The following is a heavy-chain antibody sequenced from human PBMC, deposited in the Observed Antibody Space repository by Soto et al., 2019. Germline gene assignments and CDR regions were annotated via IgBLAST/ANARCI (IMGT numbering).Heavy chain of an antibody. CDR2: ISGSGGST. V-gene: IGHV3-23*01. J-gene: IGHJ3*02. CDR3: ARDYDYIWGSYRYLFPSDAFDI. D-gene: IGHD3-16*02. Sequence: GGSLRLSCAASGFTFSSYAMSWVRQAPGKGLEWVSAISGSGGSTYYADSVKGRFTISRDNSKNTLYLQMNILRAEDTAVYYCARDYDYIWGSYRYLFPSDAFDIWGQGTMVTVSS. CDR1: GFTFSSYA.